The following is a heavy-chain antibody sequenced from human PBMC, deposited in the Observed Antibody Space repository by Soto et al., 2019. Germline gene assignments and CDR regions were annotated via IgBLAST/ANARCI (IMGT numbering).Heavy chain of an antibody. CDR2: IYYSGST. CDR1: GSAISSGGYY. Sequence: PSETLSLACTVSGSAISSGGYYWSWIRQHPGKGLEWIGYIYYSGSTYYNPSLKSRVTISVDTSKNQFSLKLSSVTAADTAVYYCAREEYYYILTGPSPFGISVWGQGTTVTVSS. D-gene: IGHD3-9*01. CDR3: AREEYYYILTGPSPFGISV. J-gene: IGHJ6*02. V-gene: IGHV4-31*03.